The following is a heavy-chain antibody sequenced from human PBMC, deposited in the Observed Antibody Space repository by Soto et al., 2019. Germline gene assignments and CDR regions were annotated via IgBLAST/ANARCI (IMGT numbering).Heavy chain of an antibody. CDR2: ISYDGSHE. Sequence: PAGSLRLSCAASGFTFSNYGMHWVRQTPGKGLEWVAVISYDGSHEFYTDSVKGRFTISRDNSKNTLYLQMNSLKTEDTAMYYCAKDPKCCTIGSHFLDNWFDPWGQGTLVTVSS. CDR3: AKDPKCCTIGSHFLDNWFDP. CDR1: GFTFSNYG. D-gene: IGHD2-8*01. J-gene: IGHJ5*02. V-gene: IGHV3-30*18.